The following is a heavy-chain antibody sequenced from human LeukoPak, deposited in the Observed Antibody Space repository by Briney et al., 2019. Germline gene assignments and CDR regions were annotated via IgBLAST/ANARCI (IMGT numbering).Heavy chain of an antibody. V-gene: IGHV1-18*01. CDR1: GYTFSSYG. J-gene: IGHJ4*02. CDR3: ARDLADYYDSSGYYYPPGYFDY. Sequence: GASVKVSCKSSGYTFSSYGISWVRQAPGQGHEWMGWISAYNGNTNYAQKLQGRVTMTTDTSTSTAYMELRSLRSDDTAVYYCARDLADYYDSSGYYYPPGYFDYWGQGTLVTVSS. CDR2: ISAYNGNT. D-gene: IGHD3-22*01.